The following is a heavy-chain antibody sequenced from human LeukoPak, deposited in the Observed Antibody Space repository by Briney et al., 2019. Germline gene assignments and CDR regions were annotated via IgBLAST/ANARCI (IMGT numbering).Heavy chain of an antibody. CDR3: ARTIAVATKNWFDP. CDR2: ISSSRNYI. V-gene: IGHV3-21*06. CDR1: GFTLSSYN. Sequence: GGSLRLSCAASGFTLSSYNMNWVRQAPGKGLEWVSSISSSRNYIYYADSVKGRFTISRDNAKNSLYLQMNSLRAEDTAVYYCARTIAVATKNWFDPWGQGTLVTVSS. J-gene: IGHJ5*02. D-gene: IGHD6-19*01.